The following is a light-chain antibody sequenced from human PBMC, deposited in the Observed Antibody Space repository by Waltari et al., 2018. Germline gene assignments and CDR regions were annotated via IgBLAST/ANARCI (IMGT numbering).Light chain of an antibody. Sequence: QSALTQPASVSGSLGQSITISCTGTSSDVGGYNFVSWYQQDPGKDPKLMIYEVSNRPSGVSNRFSGSKSGNTASLTISGLQAEDEADYYCSSHTTSSIWVFGGGTKVTVL. CDR1: SSDVGGYNF. CDR3: SSHTTSSIWV. CDR2: EVS. V-gene: IGLV2-14*01. J-gene: IGLJ3*02.